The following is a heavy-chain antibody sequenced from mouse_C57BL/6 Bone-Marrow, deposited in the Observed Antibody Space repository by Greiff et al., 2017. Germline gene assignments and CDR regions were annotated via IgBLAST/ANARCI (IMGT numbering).Heavy chain of an antibody. CDR2: ISDDGSN. V-gene: IGHV3-6*01. CDR1: GYSITSGYY. D-gene: IGHD1-1*01. Sequence: ESGPGLVKPSQSLSLTCSVTGYSITSGYYWNWIRQFPGNKLEWMGYISDDGSNNYNPSLKNRISFTRDTSKNQFFLKLNSVTTEDTATYYCAREEDYYGSSYGFAYWGQGTLVTVSA. J-gene: IGHJ3*01. CDR3: AREEDYYGSSYGFAY.